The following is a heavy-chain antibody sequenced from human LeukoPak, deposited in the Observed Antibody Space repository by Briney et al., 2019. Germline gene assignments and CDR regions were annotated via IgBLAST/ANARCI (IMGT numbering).Heavy chain of an antibody. D-gene: IGHD6-13*01. V-gene: IGHV4-34*01. CDR1: GGSFSGYY. CDR3: DRGAQQQLLNLHSYNYTAL. Sequence: SETLSLTCAVYGGSFSGYYWSWIRQPPGKGLEWIGEINHSGSTNYNPSLKSRVTISVDTSKNQFSLKLSSVTAAGTAVYYCDRGAQQQLLNLHSYNYTALWGRGPRVSVSS. CDR2: INHSGST. J-gene: IGHJ6*03.